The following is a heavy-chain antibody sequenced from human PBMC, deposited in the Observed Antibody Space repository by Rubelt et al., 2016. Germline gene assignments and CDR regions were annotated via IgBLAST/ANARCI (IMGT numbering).Heavy chain of an antibody. CDR2: IYWRGTT. V-gene: IGHV4-39*02. CDR1: DDSINSDSFY. J-gene: IGHJ4*02. D-gene: IGHD3-22*01. Sequence: QPQVQESGPGLVKPSETLSLTCTVSDDSINSDSFYWGWVRRPPGKGLEWIGTIYWRGTTYYNPSLESRAAISVDTSKKHFSLKLNSVTAADTAVYYWARGDYDSSGYPDYWGQGTLVTVSS. CDR3: ARGDYDSSGYPDY.